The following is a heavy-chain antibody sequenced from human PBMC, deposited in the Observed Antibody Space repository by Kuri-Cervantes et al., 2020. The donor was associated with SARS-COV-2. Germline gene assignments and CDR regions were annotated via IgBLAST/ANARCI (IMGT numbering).Heavy chain of an antibody. CDR2: INPSGGST. D-gene: IGHD2-2*02. CDR1: GYTFTSYY. CDR3: ATGPPYCSSTSCYTNWFDP. Sequence: ASVKVSCKASGYTFTSYYMHWVRQAPGQGLEWMGIINPSGGSTIYAQKFQGRVTMTEDTSTDTAYMELSSLRSEDTAVYYCATGPPYCSSTSCYTNWFDPWGQGTLVTVSS. V-gene: IGHV1-46*01. J-gene: IGHJ5*02.